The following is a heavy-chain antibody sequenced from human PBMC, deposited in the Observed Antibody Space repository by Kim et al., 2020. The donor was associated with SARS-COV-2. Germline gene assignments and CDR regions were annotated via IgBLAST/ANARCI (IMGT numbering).Heavy chain of an antibody. CDR1: GFTVSSNY. Sequence: GGSLRLSCAASGFTVSSNYMSWVRQAPGKGLEWVSVIYSGGSTYYADSVKGRFTISRHNSKNTLYLQMNSLRAEDTAVYYCASTNYDILTGYPVGGPYYYYYGMDVWGQGTTVTVSS. V-gene: IGHV3-53*04. J-gene: IGHJ6*02. CDR3: ASTNYDILTGYPVGGPYYYYYGMDV. D-gene: IGHD3-9*01. CDR2: IYSGGST.